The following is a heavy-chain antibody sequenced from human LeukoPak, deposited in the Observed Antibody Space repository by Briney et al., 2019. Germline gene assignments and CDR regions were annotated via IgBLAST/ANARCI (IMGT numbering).Heavy chain of an antibody. CDR2: IDHSGST. CDR3: ARGNRAQLWLPVDAFDI. D-gene: IGHD5-18*01. J-gene: IGHJ3*02. Sequence: PSETLSLTCAVYGGSFSGYYWSWIRQPPGKGLEWIGEIDHSGSTNYNPSLKSRVTISVDTSKNQFSLKLSSVTAADTAVYYCARGNRAQLWLPVDAFDIWGQGTMVTVSS. V-gene: IGHV4-34*01. CDR1: GGSFSGYY.